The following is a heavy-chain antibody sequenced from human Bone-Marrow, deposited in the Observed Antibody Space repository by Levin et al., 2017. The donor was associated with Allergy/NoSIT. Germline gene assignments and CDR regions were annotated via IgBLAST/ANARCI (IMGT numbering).Heavy chain of an antibody. J-gene: IGHJ5*02. CDR3: AKCKSGFGITIFGVGLDP. CDR2: ISYDGSNK. CDR1: GFTFSSYG. D-gene: IGHD3-3*01. V-gene: IGHV3-30*18. Sequence: GESLKISCAASGFTFSSYGMHWVRQAPGKGLEWVAVISYDGSNKYYADSVKGRFTISRDNSKNTLHLQMNSLRAEDTALYYCAKCKSGFGITIFGVGLDPWGQGTLVTVSS.